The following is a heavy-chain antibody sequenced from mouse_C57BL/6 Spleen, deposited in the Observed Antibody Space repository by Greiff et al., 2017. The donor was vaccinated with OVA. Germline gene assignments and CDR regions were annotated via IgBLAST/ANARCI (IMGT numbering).Heavy chain of an antibody. CDR2: ISYDGSN. J-gene: IGHJ3*01. Sequence: DVKLQESGPGLVKPSQSLSLTCSVTGYSITSGYYWNWIRQFPGNKLEWMGYISYDGSNNYNPSLKNRISITRDTSKNQFFLKLNSVTTEDTATXYCARNYYGSSYGFAYWGQGTLVTVSA. CDR3: ARNYYGSSYGFAY. CDR1: GYSITSGYY. V-gene: IGHV3-6*01. D-gene: IGHD1-1*01.